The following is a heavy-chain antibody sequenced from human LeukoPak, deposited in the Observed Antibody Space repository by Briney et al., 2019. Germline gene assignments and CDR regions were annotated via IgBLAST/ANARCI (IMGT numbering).Heavy chain of an antibody. CDR1: GGSFSNYY. D-gene: IGHD3-10*01. J-gene: IGHJ3*02. Sequence: SETLSLTCAVYGGSFSNYYWSWIRQPPGKGLEWIGYIYYSGTTNYNPSLKSRVTISVDTSKNQFSLKLSSVTAADTAVYYCARYVGEKTAFDIWGQGTMVTVSS. CDR2: IYYSGTT. CDR3: ARYVGEKTAFDI. V-gene: IGHV4-59*01.